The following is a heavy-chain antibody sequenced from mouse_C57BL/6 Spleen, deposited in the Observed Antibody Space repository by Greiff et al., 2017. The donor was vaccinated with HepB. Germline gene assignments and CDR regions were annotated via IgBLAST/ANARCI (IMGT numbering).Heavy chain of an antibody. CDR1: GFTFSDYG. CDR2: ISSGSSTI. Sequence: DVQLVESGGGLVKPGGSLKLSCAASGFTFSDYGMHWVRQAPEKGLEWVAYISSGSSTIYYADTVKGRFTISRDNAKNTLFLQMTSLRSEDTAMYYCARPSIYFGNYDYFDYWGQGTTLTVSS. J-gene: IGHJ2*01. D-gene: IGHD2-1*01. V-gene: IGHV5-17*01. CDR3: ARPSIYFGNYDYFDY.